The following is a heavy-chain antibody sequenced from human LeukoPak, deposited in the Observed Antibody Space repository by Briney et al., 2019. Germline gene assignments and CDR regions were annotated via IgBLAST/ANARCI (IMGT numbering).Heavy chain of an antibody. J-gene: IGHJ4*02. Sequence: PGRSLRLSCAASGFTFSSYCIRCVRQAPGKGLEWVAVISYDGSNKYYADSVKGRFTISRDNSKNTLYLQMNSLRAEDTAVYYCAKDRGNCSGGSCYYFAYWGQGTLVTVSS. V-gene: IGHV3-30*18. CDR3: AKDRGNCSGGSCYYFAY. CDR2: ISYDGSNK. CDR1: GFTFSSYC. D-gene: IGHD2-15*01.